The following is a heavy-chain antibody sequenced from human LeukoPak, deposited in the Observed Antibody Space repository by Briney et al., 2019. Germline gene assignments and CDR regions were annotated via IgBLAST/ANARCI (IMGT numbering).Heavy chain of an antibody. CDR1: GYIFSDYY. Sequence: GASVKVSCKTSGYIFSDYYVHWLRQSPGQGLEWMGWINPKTGGTDDVQRFQGRVTLTRNMSISTAYMELSRLRSDDTAVYYCARESSYYDSSGYYYFDYWGQGTLLAVSS. J-gene: IGHJ4*02. CDR2: INPKTGGT. V-gene: IGHV1-2*02. CDR3: ARESSYYDSSGYYYFDY. D-gene: IGHD3-22*01.